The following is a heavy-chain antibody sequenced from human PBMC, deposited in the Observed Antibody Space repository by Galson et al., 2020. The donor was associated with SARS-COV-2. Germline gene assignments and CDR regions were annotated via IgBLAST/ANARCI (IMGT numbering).Heavy chain of an antibody. CDR3: ARDLLDYDFWSGYPNYYGMDV. D-gene: IGHD3-3*01. CDR2: IYSGGST. CDR1: GFIVSTNY. V-gene: IGHV3-53*05. J-gene: IGHJ6*02. Sequence: GSLRLSCAVSGFIVSTNYMSWVRQAPGQGLEWVSVIYSGGSTYYADSVKGRFTISRDDSKNTLYLQMNSLRAEDTAVYYCARDLLDYDFWSGYPNYYGMDVWGQGTTVTVSS.